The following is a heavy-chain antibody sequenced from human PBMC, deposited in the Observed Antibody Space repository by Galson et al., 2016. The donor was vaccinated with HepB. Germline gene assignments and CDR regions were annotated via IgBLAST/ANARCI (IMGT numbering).Heavy chain of an antibody. CDR1: GFTFSSHA. CDR3: ARDAGSGYYARDAFDI. V-gene: IGHV3-21*01. D-gene: IGHD3-3*01. CDR2: ISSSSSYI. J-gene: IGHJ3*02. Sequence: SLRLSCAASGFTFSSHAMNWVRQAPGKGLELVSYISSSSSYIYYADAEKGRFIIPRDNAKKSLSLQMNSLRDEDTAVYYCARDAGSGYYARDAFDIWGQGTMVTVSS.